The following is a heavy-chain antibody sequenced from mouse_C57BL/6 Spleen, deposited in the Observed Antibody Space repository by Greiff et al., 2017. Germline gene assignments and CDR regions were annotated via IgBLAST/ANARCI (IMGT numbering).Heavy chain of an antibody. CDR1: GYAFTNYL. D-gene: IGHD2-3*01. Sequence: VQLQQSGAELVRPGTSVKVSCKASGYAFTNYLIEWVKQRPGQGLEWIGVINPGSGGTNYNEKFKGKATLTADKSSSTAYMQLSSLTSEDAAVYFCARDGYYEDWGQGTTLTVS. V-gene: IGHV1-54*01. CDR2: INPGSGGT. J-gene: IGHJ2*01. CDR3: ARDGYYED.